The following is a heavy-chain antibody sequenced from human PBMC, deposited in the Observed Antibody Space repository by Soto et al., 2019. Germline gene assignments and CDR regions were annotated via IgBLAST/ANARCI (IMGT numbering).Heavy chain of an antibody. CDR1: GGSISSYY. J-gene: IGHJ4*02. D-gene: IGHD2-21*02. V-gene: IGHV4-59*01. CDR3: ARDPSEGCGGDCYSS. CDR2: IYYSGST. Sequence: SETLSLTCTVSGGSISSYYWSWIRQPPGKGLEWIGYIYYSGSTNYNPSLKSRVTISVDTSKNQFSLKLSSVTAADTAVYYCARDPSEGCGGDCYSSWGQGTLVTGSS.